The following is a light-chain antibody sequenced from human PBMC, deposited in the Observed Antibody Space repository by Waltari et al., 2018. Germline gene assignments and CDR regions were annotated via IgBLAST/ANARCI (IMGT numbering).Light chain of an antibody. CDR2: GAY. CDR3: RQYGSSPYT. CDR1: QSVSISY. V-gene: IGKV3-20*01. Sequence: EIVLTQSPGTLSLFPGERATLSCRASQSVSISYLAWDQHKPGQAPRLLIYGAYSRATAIPVRVSGSGSGTDFTLTISRLEPEDFAVYYCRQYGSSPYTFGQGTKLEIK. J-gene: IGKJ2*01.